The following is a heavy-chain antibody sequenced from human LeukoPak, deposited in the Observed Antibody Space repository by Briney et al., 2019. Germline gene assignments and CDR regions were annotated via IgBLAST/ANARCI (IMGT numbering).Heavy chain of an antibody. CDR1: GYSISSGYY. CDR3: ARDCPPYYYDSSGSRVFDY. V-gene: IGHV4-38-2*02. J-gene: IGHJ4*02. D-gene: IGHD3-22*01. CDR2: IYHSGST. Sequence: SETLSLTCAVSGYSISSGYYWGWIRQPPGKGLEWIGRIYHSGSTYYNPSLKSRVTISVDTSKNQFSLKLSSVTAADTAVYYCARDCPPYYYDSSGSRVFDYWGQGTLVTVSS.